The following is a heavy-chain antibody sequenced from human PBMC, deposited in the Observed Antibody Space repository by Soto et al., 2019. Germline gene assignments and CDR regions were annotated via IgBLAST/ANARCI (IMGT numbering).Heavy chain of an antibody. CDR1: GFTFSSYA. CDR2: ISGSGGST. V-gene: IGHV3-23*01. D-gene: IGHD3-10*01. Sequence: EVQLLESGGGLVQPGGSLRLSCAASGFTFSSYAMSWVRQAPGKGLEWVSAISGSGGSTYYADSVKGRFTISRDNSKNTLYLQMNSLRAEDTAVYYCAIDKAVRRGIRPNFDYWGQGTLVTVSS. J-gene: IGHJ4*02. CDR3: AIDKAVRRGIRPNFDY.